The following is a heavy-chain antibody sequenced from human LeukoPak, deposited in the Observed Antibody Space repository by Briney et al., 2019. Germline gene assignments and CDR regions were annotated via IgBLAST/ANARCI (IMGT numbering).Heavy chain of an antibody. D-gene: IGHD1-1*01. CDR1: GGSISSYY. J-gene: IGHJ4*02. CDR3: ARGSTGTANFDY. CDR2: IYYSGST. V-gene: IGHV4-59*01. Sequence: SETRSRTCTGSGGSISSYYWSWIRQPPGKGLEWIGYIYYSGSTNYNPSLKSRVTISVDTSKNQFSLKLSSVTAADTAVYYCARGSTGTANFDYWGQGTLVTVSS.